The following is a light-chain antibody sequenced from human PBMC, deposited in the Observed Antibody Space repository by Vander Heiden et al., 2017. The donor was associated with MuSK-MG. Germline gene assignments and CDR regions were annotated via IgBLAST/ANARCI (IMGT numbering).Light chain of an antibody. CDR2: KAS. CDR3: QQDNRYPRT. CDR1: QGLSSY. V-gene: IGKV1-5*03. Sequence: DIQMTQSPSTLSASVGDRVTITCRASQGLSSYLAWYQQKPGEAPKVLIYKASTLKSGVPSRFSGSGSGTEFSLTISSLQPDDFATYYCQQDNRYPRTFGHGTKVDIK. J-gene: IGKJ3*01.